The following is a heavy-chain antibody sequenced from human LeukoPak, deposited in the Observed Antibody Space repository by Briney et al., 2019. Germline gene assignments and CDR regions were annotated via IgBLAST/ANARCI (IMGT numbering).Heavy chain of an antibody. CDR2: ISAYNGNT. CDR1: GYTFTSYG. Sequence: ASVKVSCKASGYTFTSYGISWVRQAPGQGLEWMGWISAYNGNTNYAQKLQGRVTMTTDTSTSTTYMELRSLRSDDTAVYYCASTVRWYRAFDIWGQGTMVTVSS. V-gene: IGHV1-18*01. D-gene: IGHD6-13*01. J-gene: IGHJ3*02. CDR3: ASTVRWYRAFDI.